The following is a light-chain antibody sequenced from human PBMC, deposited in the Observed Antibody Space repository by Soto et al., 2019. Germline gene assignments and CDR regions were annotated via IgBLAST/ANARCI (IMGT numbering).Light chain of an antibody. CDR1: QSVGNN. V-gene: IGKV3-15*01. J-gene: IGKJ4*01. Sequence: EIVVTQSPATLSVSPGERATLSCRASQSVGNNFAWYQQKPGQAPRLLIFATSTRATGVPARFSGSGSGTDFTLTISSLQSEDFALYYCQQYPHWPLTSGGGAKVEIE. CDR2: ATS. CDR3: QQYPHWPLT.